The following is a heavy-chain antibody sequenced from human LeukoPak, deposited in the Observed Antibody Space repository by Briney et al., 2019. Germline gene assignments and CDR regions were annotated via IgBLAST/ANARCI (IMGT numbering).Heavy chain of an antibody. CDR1: GYTFTGYY. V-gene: IGHV1-2*06. CDR2: INPNSGRT. D-gene: IGHD3-22*01. J-gene: IGHJ1*01. CDR3: ARADYYDSSGYYRGLLQYFQH. Sequence: ASVKVSCKASGYTFTGYYMHWVRQAPGQGLEWMGRINPNSGRTNYAQKFQGRITMTRDPSISTAYMELSRLRSDDTAVYYCARADYYDSSGYYRGLLQYFQHWGKGTLVTVSS.